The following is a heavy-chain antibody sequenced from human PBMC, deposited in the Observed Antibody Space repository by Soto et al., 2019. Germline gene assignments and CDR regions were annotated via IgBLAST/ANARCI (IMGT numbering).Heavy chain of an antibody. V-gene: IGHV1-69*13. J-gene: IGHJ4*02. D-gene: IGHD3-10*01. CDR2: IIPIFGTA. Sequence: SVKVSCKASGGTFSSYAISWVRQAPGQGLEWMGGIIPIFGTANYAQKFQGRVTITADESTSTAYMELSSLRSEDTAVYYCARGPPTYYYREGYFDYWGQGTLVTVSS. CDR3: ARGPPTYYYREGYFDY. CDR1: GGTFSSYA.